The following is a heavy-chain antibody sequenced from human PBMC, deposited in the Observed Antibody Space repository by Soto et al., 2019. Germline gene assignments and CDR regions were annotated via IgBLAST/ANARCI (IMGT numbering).Heavy chain of an antibody. D-gene: IGHD3-3*01. CDR3: ARGPCWSGYQLLLDAFDI. CDR2: IYYSGST. V-gene: IGHV4-59*01. CDR1: GGSISSYY. J-gene: IGHJ3*02. Sequence: PSETLSLTCTVSGGSISSYYWSWIRQPPGRGLEWIGYIYYSGSTNYNPSLKSRVTISVDTSKNQFSLKLSSVTAADTAVYYCARGPCWSGYQLLLDAFDIWGQGTMVTVSS.